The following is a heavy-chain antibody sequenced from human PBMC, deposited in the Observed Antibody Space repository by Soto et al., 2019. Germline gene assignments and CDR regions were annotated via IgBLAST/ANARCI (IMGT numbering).Heavy chain of an antibody. CDR2: ISTRSTTI. CDR1: GFTFSTYG. Sequence: EVPLVESGGGLVQPGGSLRLTCAASGFTFSTYGMNWVRQAPGKGLEWISYISTRSTTILSADSVKGRFTISRDNARNSLYLQMDTVRAEDTAVYYCARDADNYGYYFDYWGQGSLVTVSS. J-gene: IGHJ4*02. CDR3: ARDADNYGYYFDY. V-gene: IGHV3-48*01. D-gene: IGHD3-10*01.